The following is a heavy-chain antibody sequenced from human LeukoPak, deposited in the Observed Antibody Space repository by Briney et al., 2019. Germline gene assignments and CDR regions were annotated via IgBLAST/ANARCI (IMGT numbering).Heavy chain of an antibody. CDR2: ISYDGSNK. CDR1: GFTFSSYA. D-gene: IGHD3-10*02. V-gene: IGHV3-30*04. CDR3: AGLGITMIGGV. J-gene: IGHJ6*04. Sequence: QSGGSLRLSCAASGFTFSSYAMHWVRQAPGKGLEWVAVISYDGSNKYYADSVKGRFTISRDNAKNSLYLQMNSLRAEDTAVYYCAGLGITMIGGVWGKGTTVTISS.